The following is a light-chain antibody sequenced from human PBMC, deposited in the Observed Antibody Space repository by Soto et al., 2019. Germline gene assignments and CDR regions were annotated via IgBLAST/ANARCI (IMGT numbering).Light chain of an antibody. CDR3: AAWEDSLNGPV. CDR1: SSNIGNNA. J-gene: IGLJ2*01. CDR2: YDD. Sequence: QLVLTQPPSVSEAPRQRVTISCSGSSSNIGNNAVNWYQQLPGKAPKLLIYYDDLLPSGVSDRFSGSKSGTSASLAISGLQSEDEADYYCAAWEDSLNGPVFGGGTKLTVL. V-gene: IGLV1-36*01.